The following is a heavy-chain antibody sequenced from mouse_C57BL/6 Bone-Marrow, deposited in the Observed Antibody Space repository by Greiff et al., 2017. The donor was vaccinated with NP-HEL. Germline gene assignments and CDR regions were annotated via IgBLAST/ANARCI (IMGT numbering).Heavy chain of an antibody. CDR1: GFTFSDYG. V-gene: IGHV5-17*01. Sequence: EVHLVESGGGLVKPGGSLKLSCAASGFTFSDYGMHWVRQAPEKGLEWVAYISSGSSTIYYADTLKGRFTISRDNAKNTLFLQMTSLRSEDTAMYYCARDYGSSYWYFDVWGTGTTVTVSS. CDR2: ISSGSSTI. CDR3: ARDYGSSYWYFDV. J-gene: IGHJ1*03. D-gene: IGHD1-1*01.